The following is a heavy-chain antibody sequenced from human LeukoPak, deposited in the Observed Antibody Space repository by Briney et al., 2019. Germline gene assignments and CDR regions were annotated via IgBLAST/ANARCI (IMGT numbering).Heavy chain of an antibody. CDR2: IRSKAYGGTT. CDR3: TRDYSSGYYSLFDY. D-gene: IGHD3-22*01. J-gene: IGHJ4*02. Sequence: GGSLRLSCTASGFTFGDYAMSWVRQAPGKGLEWVGFIRSKAYGGTTEYAASVKGRFTISRDDSKSIAYLQMNSLKTEDTAVYYCTRDYSSGYYSLFDYWGQGTLVTVSS. V-gene: IGHV3-49*04. CDR1: GFTFGDYA.